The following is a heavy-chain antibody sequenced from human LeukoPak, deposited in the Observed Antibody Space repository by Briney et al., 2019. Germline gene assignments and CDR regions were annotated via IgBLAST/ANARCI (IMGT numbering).Heavy chain of an antibody. D-gene: IGHD3-10*01. J-gene: IGHJ6*02. Sequence: PGGSLRLSCAASGFTFSSYGMHWVRQAPGKGLEWVAITSYDRRNEYHADSVKGRFTISRDNSKNTLYLQMNSLRDEDTAVYYCAKDRGGFYYYSYGMDVWGQGTTVTVSS. V-gene: IGHV3-30*18. CDR1: GFTFSSYG. CDR3: AKDRGGFYYYSYGMDV. CDR2: TSYDRRNE.